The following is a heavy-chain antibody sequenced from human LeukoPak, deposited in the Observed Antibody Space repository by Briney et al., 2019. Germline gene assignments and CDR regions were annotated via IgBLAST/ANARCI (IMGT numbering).Heavy chain of an antibody. Sequence: SETLSLTCAVYGGSLSGYYWSWIRQPPGKGLEWIGEINHSGSTNYNPSLKSRVTISVDTSKNQFSLKLSSVTAADTAVYYCAIGYSSSWYSDYWGQGTLVTVSS. CDR3: AIGYSSSWYSDY. CDR1: GGSLSGYY. CDR2: INHSGST. V-gene: IGHV4-34*01. J-gene: IGHJ4*02. D-gene: IGHD6-13*01.